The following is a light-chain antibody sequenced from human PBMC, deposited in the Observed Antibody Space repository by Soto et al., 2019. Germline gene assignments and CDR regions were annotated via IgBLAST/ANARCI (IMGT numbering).Light chain of an antibody. V-gene: IGLV2-14*01. CDR3: SSYTTSSTWV. J-gene: IGLJ3*02. Sequence: QSVLTQPASVSGSPGQSITISCTGSGSDIGVYDYVSWYQTHPGKAPKVIIYEVGNRPSGVSERFFGSKSGNTAYLTISGLRSEDEGDYYCSSYTTSSTWVFGGGTKLTVL. CDR2: EVG. CDR1: GSDIGVYDY.